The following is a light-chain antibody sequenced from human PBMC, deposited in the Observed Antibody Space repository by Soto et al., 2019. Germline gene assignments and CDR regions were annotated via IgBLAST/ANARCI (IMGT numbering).Light chain of an antibody. CDR3: SSFAGNNNLV. Sequence: QSVLTQPPSASGSPGQSVTISCTGTSSDVGGYNYVSWYQQHPGTAPKLMISEVSKRPSGVPDRFSGSKSGNTSSLTVAGREAEDDADYYRSSFAGNNNLVFGGGTKLTVL. V-gene: IGLV2-8*01. CDR2: EVS. CDR1: SSDVGGYNY. J-gene: IGLJ2*01.